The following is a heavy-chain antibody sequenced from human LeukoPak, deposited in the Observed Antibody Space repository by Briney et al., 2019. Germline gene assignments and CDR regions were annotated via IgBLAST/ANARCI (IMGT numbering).Heavy chain of an antibody. D-gene: IGHD6-19*01. CDR1: GGSISSYY. Sequence: PSETLSLTCTVSGGSISSYYWSWIRQPPGKGLEWIGEINHSGSTNSNPSLKSRVTISVDRSKNQFSLKLSSVTAADTAVYYCARRPRYSSGWYYFDSWGQGTLVTVSS. V-gene: IGHV4-34*01. CDR2: INHSGST. J-gene: IGHJ4*02. CDR3: ARRPRYSSGWYYFDS.